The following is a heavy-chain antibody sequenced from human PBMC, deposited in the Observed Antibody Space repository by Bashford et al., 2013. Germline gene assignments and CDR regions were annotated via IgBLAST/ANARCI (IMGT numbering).Heavy chain of an antibody. CDR2: TYYISKWSN. V-gene: IGHV6-1*01. CDR3: TRGVKTRGHDF. D-gene: IGHD2-8*01. Sequence: WIRQSPSRGLEWLGRTYYISKWSNEYAESVRSRITFNADTSKNQLSLQLNSVTPDDTAVYYCTRGVKTRGHDFWAQGTLVTVSS. J-gene: IGHJ4*02.